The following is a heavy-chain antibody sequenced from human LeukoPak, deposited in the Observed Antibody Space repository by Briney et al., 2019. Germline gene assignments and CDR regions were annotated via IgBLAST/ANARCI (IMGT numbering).Heavy chain of an antibody. J-gene: IGHJ6*02. CDR2: ISGSGGST. CDR3: ATWAPLSSGNNIYFYGMDV. D-gene: IGHD3-10*01. CDR1: GFTFSSYA. V-gene: IGHV3-23*01. Sequence: GGSLRLSCAASGFTFSSYAMSWVRQAPGKGLEWVSAISGSGGSTYYADSVKGRFTISRDNSKNTLYLQMNSLRAEDTAVYYCATWAPLSSGNNIYFYGMDVWGRGTAVTVSS.